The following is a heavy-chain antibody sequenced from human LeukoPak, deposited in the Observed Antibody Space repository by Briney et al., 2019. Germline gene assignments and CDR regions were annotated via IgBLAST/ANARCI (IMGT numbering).Heavy chain of an antibody. Sequence: PSETLSLTCTVSGGSINFYYWSWIGQPAGKGLEWIGRIYSTGSTNYSPSLKSRVTMSVDKSKNQFSLNLSSVTAADTAVYYCARGIADPYSFDSWGQGTLVTVSS. V-gene: IGHV4-4*07. CDR3: ARGIADPYSFDS. CDR1: GGSINFYY. D-gene: IGHD6-13*01. J-gene: IGHJ4*02. CDR2: IYSTGST.